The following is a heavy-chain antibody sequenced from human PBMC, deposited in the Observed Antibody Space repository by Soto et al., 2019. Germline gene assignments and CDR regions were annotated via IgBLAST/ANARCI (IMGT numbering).Heavy chain of an antibody. V-gene: IGHV3-33*01. CDR3: ARGPPQRSRQRFDY. Sequence: GGSLRLSCAASGFNVRGSGMHWVRQAPGKGLEWVAIIWYDGNDKFYADSVQGRFTISRDTSNNMVFLQMNSLRVEDTAVYYCARGPPQRSRQRFDYWGQGTQVTVSS. J-gene: IGHJ4*02. CDR1: GFNVRGSG. CDR2: IWYDGNDK.